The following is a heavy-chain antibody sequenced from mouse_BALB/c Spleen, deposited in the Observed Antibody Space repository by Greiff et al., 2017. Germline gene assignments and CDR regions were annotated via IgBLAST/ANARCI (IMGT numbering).Heavy chain of an antibody. CDR2: IWSGGST. J-gene: IGHJ4*01. Sequence: VQLQQSGPGLVQPSQSLSITCTVSGFSLTSYGVHWVRQSPGKGLEWLGVIWSGGSTDYNAAFISRLSISKDNSKSQVFFKMNSLQANDTAIYYCARKGNSQYYYAMDDWGQGTSVTVSS. CDR1: GFSLTSYG. V-gene: IGHV2-2*02. D-gene: IGHD2-1*01. CDR3: ARKGNSQYYYAMDD.